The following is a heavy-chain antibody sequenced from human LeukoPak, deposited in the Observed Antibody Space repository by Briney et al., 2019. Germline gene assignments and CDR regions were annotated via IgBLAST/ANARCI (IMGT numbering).Heavy chain of an antibody. CDR3: ARQFRIAARRDHYYYMDV. CDR2: INHSGST. CDR1: GGSFSGYY. J-gene: IGHJ6*03. V-gene: IGHV4-34*01. D-gene: IGHD6-6*01. Sequence: SETLSLTCAVYGGSFSGYYWSWIRQPPGKGLEWIGEINHSGSTNYNPSLKSRVTISVDTSKNQFSLKLSSVTAADTAVYYCARQFRIAARRDHYYYMDVWGKGTTVTVSS.